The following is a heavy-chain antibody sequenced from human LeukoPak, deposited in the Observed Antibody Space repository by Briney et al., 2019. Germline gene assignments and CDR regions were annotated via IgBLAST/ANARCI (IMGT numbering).Heavy chain of an antibody. CDR3: AKDLCGDCYPYYYAMDV. D-gene: IGHD2-21*02. J-gene: IGHJ6*02. CDR2: ISGSGGKT. Sequence: GGSLRLSCTASGFSFNTYVMSWVRQAPGKGLEWVSGISGSGGKTYFADSVKGRFTISRDNSKNTVYLQMNGLRGEDTAVYYCAKDLCGDCYPYYYAMDVWGQGTTATVSS. CDR1: GFSFNTYV. V-gene: IGHV3-23*01.